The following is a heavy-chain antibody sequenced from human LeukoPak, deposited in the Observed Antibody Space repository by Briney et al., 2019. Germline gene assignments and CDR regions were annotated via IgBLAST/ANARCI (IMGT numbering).Heavy chain of an antibody. CDR3: AKDYGFYTFDM. J-gene: IGHJ3*02. D-gene: IGHD4-17*01. Sequence: GASVKVSCKASGYTFIGYYIHWVRQAPGQGLEWMGCINPKTGGPNYAQTFQGRVTMTRDTPITTAYMELSGLTSGDSAVYYCAKDYGFYTFDMWGQGTMVTVSS. CDR1: GYTFIGYY. CDR2: INPKTGGP. V-gene: IGHV1-2*02.